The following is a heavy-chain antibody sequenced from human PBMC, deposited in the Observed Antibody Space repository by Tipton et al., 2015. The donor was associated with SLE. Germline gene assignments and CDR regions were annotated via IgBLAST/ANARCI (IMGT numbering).Heavy chain of an antibody. CDR2: IYYSGST. CDR1: GGSISSSSYY. D-gene: IGHD6-13*01. V-gene: IGHV4-39*07. J-gene: IGHJ4*02. CDR3: ARRGIPTVSYYFDY. Sequence: LSLTCTVSGGSISSSSYYWGWIRQPPGKGLEWIGSIYYSGSTYYNPSLKSRVTISVDTSKNQFSLKLSSVTAADTAVYYCARRGIPTVSYYFDYWGQGTLVTVSS.